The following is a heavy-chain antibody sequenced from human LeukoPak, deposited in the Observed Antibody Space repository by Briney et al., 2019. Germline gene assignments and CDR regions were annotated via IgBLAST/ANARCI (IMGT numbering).Heavy chain of an antibody. V-gene: IGHV4-38-2*02. Sequence: SETLSLTCTVSGYSITSGYYWGWIRPPPGRGLEWIGIIYHSGSTYYNSSLKSRVTISGDTSKNQFSLKLNSVAATDTAVYYCARAPHYLDSSGYRCYFDYWGQGTLVTVSS. CDR3: ARAPHYLDSSGYRCYFDY. CDR1: GYSITSGYY. CDR2: IYHSGST. J-gene: IGHJ4*02. D-gene: IGHD3-22*01.